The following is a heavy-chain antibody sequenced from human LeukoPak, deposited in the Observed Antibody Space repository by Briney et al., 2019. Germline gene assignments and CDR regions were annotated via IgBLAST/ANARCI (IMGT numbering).Heavy chain of an antibody. CDR1: GDSVSSNSAA. V-gene: IGHV6-1*01. CDR3: ARGGWVSGCDWRDDYYFDY. D-gene: IGHD5-12*01. CDR2: TYYRSKWYN. Sequence: KSSQTLSLTCAISGDSVSSNSAAWNWIRQSPSRGLEWLGRTYYRSKWYNDYAVSVKSRITINPDTSKNQFSLQLNSVTPEDTAVYYCARGGWVSGCDWRDDYYFDYWGQGTLVTVSS. J-gene: IGHJ4*02.